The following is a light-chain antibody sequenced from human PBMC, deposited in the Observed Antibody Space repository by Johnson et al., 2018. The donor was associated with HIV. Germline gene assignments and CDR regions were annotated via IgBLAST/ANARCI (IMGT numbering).Light chain of an antibody. J-gene: IGLJ1*01. Sequence: QAVLTQPPSVSAAPGQKVTISCSGSSSNIENNYVSWYQQLPGTAPKLLIYDNNKRPSGIPDRFSDSQSGPSATLAITGLQTGDEADYYCGTWDTSLGAQYVFGTGTKVTVL. V-gene: IGLV1-51*01. CDR1: SSNIENNY. CDR3: GTWDTSLGAQYV. CDR2: DNN.